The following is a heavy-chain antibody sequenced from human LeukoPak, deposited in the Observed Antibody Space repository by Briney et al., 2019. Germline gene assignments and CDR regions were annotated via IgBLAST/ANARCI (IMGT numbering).Heavy chain of an antibody. D-gene: IGHD2-15*01. CDR2: IRYDGSDK. V-gene: IGHV3-30*02. CDR1: GFTFSRHG. Sequence: PGGSLRLSCAASGFTFSRHGMHWVRQAPGKGLEWVAFIRYDGSDKYYADSVKGRFTISRDNSENKPYLQMNSLRPEDTAVYYCAKGSYYCSDGCTQYYYYMDVWGKGTTVIVSS. J-gene: IGHJ6*03. CDR3: AKGSYYCSDGCTQYYYYMDV.